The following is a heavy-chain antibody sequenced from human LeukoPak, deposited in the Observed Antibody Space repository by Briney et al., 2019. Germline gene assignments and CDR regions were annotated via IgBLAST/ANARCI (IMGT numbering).Heavy chain of an antibody. V-gene: IGHV1-18*01. Sequence: ASVKVSCKATGYTFTSYGISWVRQAPGQGLEWMGWISAYNGNTNYAQKLQGRVTMTTDTSTSTAYMELRSLRSDDTAVYYCARDGGWFGENNWFDPWGQGTLVTVSS. CDR1: GYTFTSYG. CDR3: ARDGGWFGENNWFDP. CDR2: ISAYNGNT. D-gene: IGHD3-10*01. J-gene: IGHJ5*02.